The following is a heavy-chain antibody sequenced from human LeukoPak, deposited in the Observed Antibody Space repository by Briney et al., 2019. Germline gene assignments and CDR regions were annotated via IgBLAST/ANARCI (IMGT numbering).Heavy chain of an antibody. CDR3: ARHQLNFDY. CDR2: ISYHGNT. V-gene: IGHV4-59*08. CDR1: GGSINSYY. D-gene: IGHD1-1*01. J-gene: IGHJ4*02. Sequence: PSETLSLTCSVSGGSINSYYWQWIRQPPGKGLEWIGYISYHGNTNYNPSLKSRVTISVDTSKNQFSLKLSSVTAADTAVYYCARHQLNFDYWGQGILVTVSS.